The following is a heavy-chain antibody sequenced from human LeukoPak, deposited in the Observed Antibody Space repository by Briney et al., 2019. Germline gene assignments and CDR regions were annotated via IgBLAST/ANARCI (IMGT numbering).Heavy chain of an antibody. Sequence: KPSETLSLTCTVSGVSISSSSVYWGWIRQPPGKGLEWIATISYSGSTTSYNPSLKSRVTISVDTSKNQFSLKLSSVTAADTAVYYCARTGRYYDILTGYYTNYYFDYWGQGTLVTVSS. CDR3: ARTGRYYDILTGYYTNYYFDY. CDR1: GVSISSSSVY. J-gene: IGHJ4*02. V-gene: IGHV4-39*07. CDR2: ISYSGSTT. D-gene: IGHD3-9*01.